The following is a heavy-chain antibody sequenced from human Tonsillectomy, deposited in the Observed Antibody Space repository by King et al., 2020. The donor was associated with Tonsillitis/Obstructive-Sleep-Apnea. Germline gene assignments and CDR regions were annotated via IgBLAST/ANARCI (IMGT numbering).Heavy chain of an antibody. CDR1: GYSFTSYG. CDR3: ARLQVVTEGFDY. D-gene: IGHD2-21*02. CDR2: IYPGYSYT. Sequence: VQLVESGADVKKPGESLKISCNGSGYSFTSYGIGWVRQMPGKGLEWMGIIYPGYSYTRYSPSFQGQVTISADKSISTAYLQWSSLKASDTAMYYCARLQVVTEGFDYWGQGTLVTVSS. V-gene: IGHV5-51*01. J-gene: IGHJ4*02.